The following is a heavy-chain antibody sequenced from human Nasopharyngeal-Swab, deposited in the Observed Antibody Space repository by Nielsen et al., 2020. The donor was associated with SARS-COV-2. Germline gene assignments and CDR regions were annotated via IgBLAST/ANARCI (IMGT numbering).Heavy chain of an antibody. CDR1: GFNFSSYR. D-gene: IGHD3-16*01. V-gene: IGHV3-48*01. CDR3: ARDLGDDAFDI. Sequence: GESLKISCAASGFNFSSYRMNWVRQAPGKGLEWVSNISSSSSSIYYADSVKGRFTISRDNAKNSLYLQMNSLRAEDTAVYYCARDLGDDAFDIWGQGTMVTVSS. CDR2: ISSSSSSI. J-gene: IGHJ3*02.